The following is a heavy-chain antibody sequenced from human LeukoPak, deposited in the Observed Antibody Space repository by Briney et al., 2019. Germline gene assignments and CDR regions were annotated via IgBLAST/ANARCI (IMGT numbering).Heavy chain of an antibody. CDR2: IYPGDPDT. CDR1: GYSFTSYW. V-gene: IGHV5-51*01. Sequence: GESLKISCKGSGYSFTSYWIGWVRQVPGKGLEWMGIIYPGDPDTRYSPSFQGQVTISADKSISTAYLQWSSLKASDTAMYYCARSSPSPLYSSSWYNWFDPWGQGTLVTVSS. CDR3: ARSSPSPLYSSSWYNWFDP. J-gene: IGHJ5*02. D-gene: IGHD6-13*01.